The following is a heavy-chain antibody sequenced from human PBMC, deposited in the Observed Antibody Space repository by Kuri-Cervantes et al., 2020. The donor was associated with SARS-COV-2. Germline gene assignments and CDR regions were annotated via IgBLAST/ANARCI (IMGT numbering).Heavy chain of an antibody. D-gene: IGHD5-18*01. V-gene: IGHV3-23*01. CDR2: IIGSGGST. CDR1: GFTFSSYA. J-gene: IGHJ6*02. Sequence: GESLKTSCPASGFTFSSYAMSWVRQAPGEGLEWVSAIIGSGGSTYYADSVKGRFTISRDNSKNTLNLQMNSLRAEDTAVYYCAKHLYSYGYYYYGMDVWGQGTTVTVSS. CDR3: AKHLYSYGYYYYGMDV.